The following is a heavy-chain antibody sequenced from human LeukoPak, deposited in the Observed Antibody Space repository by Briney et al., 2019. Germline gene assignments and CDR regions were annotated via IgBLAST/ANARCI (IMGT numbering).Heavy chain of an antibody. V-gene: IGHV3-7*01. D-gene: IGHD1-26*01. CDR3: ARDKLVGPSIFDY. CDR1: GFTFSSYW. Sequence: PGGSLRLSCAASGFTFSSYWMGWVRQAPGKGLEWVANMNQGGGEIYYVGSVKGRFTISRGNAKNSLSLQMNSLRAEDTAVYYCARDKLVGPSIFDYWGQGTLVTVSS. CDR2: MNQGGGEI. J-gene: IGHJ4*02.